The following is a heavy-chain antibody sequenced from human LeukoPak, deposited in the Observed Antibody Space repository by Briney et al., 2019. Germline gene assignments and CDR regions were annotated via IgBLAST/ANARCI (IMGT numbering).Heavy chain of an antibody. CDR2: SYYSGNA. J-gene: IGHJ4*02. CDR1: GGSINNYY. CDR3: ARGDLVVPAASPDY. Sequence: SETLSLPCTVSGGSINNYYWYWVRQPPGKGLELIAYSYYSGNANYNPSLESRVTISVDTSMNQFSLKVTSVPAADTAVYYCARGDLVVPAASPDYWGQGTLVTVSS. D-gene: IGHD2-2*01. V-gene: IGHV4-59*01.